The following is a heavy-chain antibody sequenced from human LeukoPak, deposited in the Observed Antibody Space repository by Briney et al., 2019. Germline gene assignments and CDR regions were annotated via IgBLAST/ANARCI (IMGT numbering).Heavy chain of an antibody. CDR3: AGRSVYNWNPYDVFDI. CDR2: INWNGGST. CDR1: GFTFDDFG. V-gene: IGHV3-20*04. Sequence: PGGSLRLSCAASGFTFDDFGMTWVRQAPGKGLEWVSGINWNGGSTGYADSVKGRFTISRDNAKNSLYLQMNSLRAEDTALYYCAGRSVYNWNPYDVFDIWGQGTMVTVSS. D-gene: IGHD1-20*01. J-gene: IGHJ3*02.